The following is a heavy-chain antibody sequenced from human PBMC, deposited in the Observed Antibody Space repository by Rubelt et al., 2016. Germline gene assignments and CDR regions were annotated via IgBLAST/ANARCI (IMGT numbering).Heavy chain of an antibody. CDR3: ARDSAISVVHYYGSGSSNWFDP. V-gene: IGHV3-7*01. J-gene: IGHJ5*02. CDR1: SYW. D-gene: IGHD3-10*01. CDR2: IKQDGSEK. Sequence: SYWMSWVRQAPGKGLEWVANIKQDGSEKYYVDSVKGRFTIPRDNAKNSLYLQMNSLRAEDTAVYYCARDSAISVVHYYGSGSSNWFDPWGQGTLVTVSS.